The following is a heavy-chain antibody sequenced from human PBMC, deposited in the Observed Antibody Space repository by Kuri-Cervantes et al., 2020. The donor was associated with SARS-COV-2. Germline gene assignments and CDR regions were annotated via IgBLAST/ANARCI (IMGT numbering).Heavy chain of an antibody. J-gene: IGHJ6*02. CDR1: GYTFTGYY. V-gene: IGHV1-2*02. CDR2: INPNSGGT. CDR3: ARAAGYCSGGSCYGYYYYGMDV. Sequence: ASVKVSCKASGYTFTGYYMHWVRQAPGQGLEWMGWINPNSGGTNYAQKFQGRVTMTRDTSISTAYMEVSRLRSDDTAVYYCARAAGYCSGGSCYGYYYYGMDVWGQGTTVTGSS. D-gene: IGHD2-15*01.